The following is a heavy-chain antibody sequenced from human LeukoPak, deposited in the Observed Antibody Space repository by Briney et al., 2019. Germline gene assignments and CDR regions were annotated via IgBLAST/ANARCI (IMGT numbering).Heavy chain of an antibody. CDR1: GYTFTDHY. D-gene: IGHD5-18*01. CDR3: ARGVDTDYFDY. Sequence: ASVKVSCKTFGYTFTDHYTHWVRQAPGQGLEWMGWINPNSGGTKYAEKFQGRVTMTRETSTSTGYMAVRRLRYDDTAVYYCARGVDTDYFDYWGQGTLVTVSS. V-gene: IGHV1-2*02. CDR2: INPNSGGT. J-gene: IGHJ4*02.